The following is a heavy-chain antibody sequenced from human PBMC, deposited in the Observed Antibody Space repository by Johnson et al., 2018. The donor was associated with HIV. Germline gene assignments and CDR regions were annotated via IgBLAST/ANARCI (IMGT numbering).Heavy chain of an antibody. Sequence: VQLVESGGGVVQPGGSLRLSCAASGFSVSSNYMSWVRQAPGQGLAWVSVIYRGGSTYYADSVKGRFTISRDNSKNTLYLQMNSLRTEDTAVYYCAKEYFDIWGQGTMVTVSS. CDR2: IYRGGST. V-gene: IGHV3-66*02. CDR3: AKEYFDI. J-gene: IGHJ3*02. D-gene: IGHD2/OR15-2a*01. CDR1: GFSVSSNY.